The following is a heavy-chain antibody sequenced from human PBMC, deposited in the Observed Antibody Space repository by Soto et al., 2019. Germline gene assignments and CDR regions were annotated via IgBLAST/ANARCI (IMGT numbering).Heavy chain of an antibody. CDR1: GFTFSSYG. CDR2: ISYDGSNK. V-gene: IGHV3-30*18. D-gene: IGHD6-13*01. CDR3: AKGPPGIATGRWFDP. Sequence: GGSLRLSCAASGFTFSSYGMHWVRQAPGKGLEWVAVISYDGSNKYYADSVKGRFTISRDNSKNTLYLQMNSLRAEDTAVYYCAKGPPGIATGRWFDPWGEGTTVPVSS. J-gene: IGHJ5*02.